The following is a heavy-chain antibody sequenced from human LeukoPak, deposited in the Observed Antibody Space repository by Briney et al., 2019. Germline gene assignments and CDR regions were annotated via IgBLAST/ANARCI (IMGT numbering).Heavy chain of an antibody. J-gene: IGHJ3*01. D-gene: IGHD5-18*01. Sequence: KPGRSLRLSCAASGFSLSDYYMGWIRQAPGKGLEWVSYISSSGSMMYYADSVKGRLTISRDNAKNSLYLQMDSLRAEDTAVYYCVRESGYSYASWGQGTMVTVSS. CDR1: GFSLSDYY. CDR3: VRESGYSYAS. V-gene: IGHV3-11*04. CDR2: ISSSGSMM.